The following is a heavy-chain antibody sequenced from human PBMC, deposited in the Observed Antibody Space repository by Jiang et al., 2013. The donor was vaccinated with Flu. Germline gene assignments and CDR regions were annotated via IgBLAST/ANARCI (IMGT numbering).Heavy chain of an antibody. CDR1: SSNSAA. V-gene: IGHV6-1*01. Sequence: SSNSAAWNWIRQSPSRGLEWLGRTYYRSKWYNDYAVSVKSRITINPDTSKNQFSLQLNSVTPEDTAVYYCARDKGSSGWYPLYYFDYWGQGTLVTVSS. J-gene: IGHJ4*02. CDR3: ARDKGSSGWYPLYYFDY. CDR2: TYYRSKWYN. D-gene: IGHD6-19*01.